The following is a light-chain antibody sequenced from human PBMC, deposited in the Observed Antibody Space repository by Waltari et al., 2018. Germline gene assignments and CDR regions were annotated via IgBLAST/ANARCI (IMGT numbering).Light chain of an antibody. V-gene: IGLV2-14*01. J-gene: IGLJ3*02. Sequence: QSALTQPASVYGYLGQSITISCTGPSRDVGGYGQVSWYQHHPGKAPELIIYEVSKRPSGVSDRFSGSKSGNTASLTISGLQADDEADFYCSSFTYTTTLVFGGGTKLTVL. CDR3: SSFTYTTTLV. CDR1: SRDVGGYGQ. CDR2: EVS.